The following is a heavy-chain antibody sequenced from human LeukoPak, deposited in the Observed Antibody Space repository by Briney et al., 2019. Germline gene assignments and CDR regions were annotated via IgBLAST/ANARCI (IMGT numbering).Heavy chain of an antibody. Sequence: PGGSLRLSCAASGFTFSDYYMSWIRQAPGKGLEWGSYISSSSSYKNYANSVKGRFTISRDNAKNSLYLQMNSLRAEDTAMYYCARDYYGSGSSPFDYWGQGTLVTVSS. V-gene: IGHV3-11*06. CDR3: ARDYYGSGSSPFDY. J-gene: IGHJ4*02. CDR1: GFTFSDYY. D-gene: IGHD3-10*01. CDR2: ISSSSSYK.